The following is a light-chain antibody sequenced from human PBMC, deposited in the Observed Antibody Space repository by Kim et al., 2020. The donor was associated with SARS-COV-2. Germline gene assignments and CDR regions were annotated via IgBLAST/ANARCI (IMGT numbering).Light chain of an antibody. CDR3: QQGYSFPLT. CDR1: QDISTW. CDR2: AAS. J-gene: IGKJ5*01. V-gene: IGKV1-12*01. Sequence: DIQMTQAPSSVSASVGDRVTITCRAGQDISTWLAWYQQKPGKAPKLLIYAASTLQSGVPSRFSGSGTGTDFTLTISSLHPSHSATYDFQQGYSFPLTFGRGTRLEIK.